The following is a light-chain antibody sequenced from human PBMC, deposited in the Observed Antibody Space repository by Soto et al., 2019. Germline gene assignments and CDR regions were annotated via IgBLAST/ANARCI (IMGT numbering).Light chain of an antibody. CDR3: QSYDSSLSGSV. J-gene: IGLJ3*02. Sequence: QSVLTQPPSVSGVPGQRVTISCTGSSSNIGAGYHVHWYLQLPGTAPQLLIYGNINRPSGVPDRFSGSKSGTSASLAITGLQAKDHADYYWQSYDSSLSGSVFCGGTNVTVL. CDR1: SSNIGAGYH. CDR2: GNI. V-gene: IGLV1-40*01.